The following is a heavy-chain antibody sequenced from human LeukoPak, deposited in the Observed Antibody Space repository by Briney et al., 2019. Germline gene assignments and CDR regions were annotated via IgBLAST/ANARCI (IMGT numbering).Heavy chain of an antibody. D-gene: IGHD3-9*01. CDR3: AKDSERYFDWLYYFDY. J-gene: IGHJ4*02. V-gene: IGHV3-30*18. CDR2: ISYDGSNK. CDR1: GFTFSSYG. Sequence: GGSLRLSCAASGFTFSSYGMHWVRQAPGKGLEWVAVISYDGSNKYYADSVKGRFTISRDNSKNTLYLQMNSLRAEDTAVYYCAKDSERYFDWLYYFDYWGQGTLVTVSS.